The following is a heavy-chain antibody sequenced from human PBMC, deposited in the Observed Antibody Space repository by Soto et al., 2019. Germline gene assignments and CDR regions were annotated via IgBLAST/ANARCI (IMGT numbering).Heavy chain of an antibody. J-gene: IGHJ6*03. CDR2: IYYSWST. D-gene: IGHD3-3*01. V-gene: IGHV4-59*08. CDR3: ASSITIFGVATFGDYYYYMDV. Sequence: PSETLSLTCTVSGGSISSYYWSWIRQPPGKGLECIGFIYYSWSTNYNPSLKIRVTISVDTSKNQFSLKLSSVTAADTAVYYCASSITIFGVATFGDYYYYMDVWGKGTTVTVSS. CDR1: GGSISSYY.